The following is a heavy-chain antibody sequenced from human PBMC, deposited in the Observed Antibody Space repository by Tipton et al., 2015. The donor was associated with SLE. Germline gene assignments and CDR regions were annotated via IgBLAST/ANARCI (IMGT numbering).Heavy chain of an antibody. CDR2: IRYDGSNK. CDR3: AKGGPDTYLFDY. Sequence: SGFTFSNSGMHWVRQAPGKGLEWVTFIRYDGSNKFYADSVKGRFAISRDISKNTLYLQMNSLGPEDTAVYYCAKGGPDTYLFDYWGQGTQVTVSS. J-gene: IGHJ4*02. CDR1: GFTFSNSG. D-gene: IGHD3-16*01. V-gene: IGHV3-30*02.